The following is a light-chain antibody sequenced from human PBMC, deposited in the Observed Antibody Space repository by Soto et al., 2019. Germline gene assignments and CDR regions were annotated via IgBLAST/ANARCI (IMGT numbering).Light chain of an antibody. V-gene: IGKV2-28*01. CDR3: LQRLDFPRT. CDR1: QSLLHSNGYNY. CDR2: LGS. J-gene: IGKJ1*01. Sequence: DIVMTQSPLSLPVTPGGPASISCRSSQSLLHSNGYNYLDWYLQKPGQSPQLLIYLGSNRASGVPDRFSGSGSGTEFTLKISRVEAEDVGVYYCLQRLDFPRTFGQGTK.